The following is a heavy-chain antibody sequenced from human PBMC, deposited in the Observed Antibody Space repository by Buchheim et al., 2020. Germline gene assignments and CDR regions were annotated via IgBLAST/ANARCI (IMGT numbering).Heavy chain of an antibody. CDR1: GGSISNSAYF. D-gene: IGHD5-24*01. V-gene: IGHV4-39*07. CDR2: IRYSGTT. J-gene: IGHJ6*01. CDR3: ARENRDGYRNGVDV. Sequence: QLQLQESGPGLVKPSETLSLTCTVSGGSISNSAYFWGWIRQPPGKGPEWIATIRYSGTTYFNPSLQNRVTISVDTSKYHFSLTLRSVSAADTALYYCARENRDGYRNGVDVWGQGNT.